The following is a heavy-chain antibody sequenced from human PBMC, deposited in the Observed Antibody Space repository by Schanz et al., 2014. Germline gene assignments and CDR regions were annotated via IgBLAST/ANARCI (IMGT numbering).Heavy chain of an antibody. V-gene: IGHV3-33*08. CDR1: GFTFSSYT. CDR2: IWYDGSKK. Sequence: VQLVESGGGLVRPGGSLRLSCAASGFTFSSYTMNWVRQAPGKGLEWVAVIWYDGSKKYYADSVKGRFTISRDSSKNTLDLQMNSLRAEDTAVYYCARGYSNIWSPMAYWGQGTLVDVSS. CDR3: ARGYSNIWSPMAY. J-gene: IGHJ4*02. D-gene: IGHD6-13*01.